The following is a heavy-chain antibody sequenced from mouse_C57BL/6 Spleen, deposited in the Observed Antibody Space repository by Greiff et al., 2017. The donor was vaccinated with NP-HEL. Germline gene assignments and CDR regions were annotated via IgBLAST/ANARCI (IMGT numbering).Heavy chain of an antibody. CDR2: INYDGSST. CDR1: GFTFSDYY. V-gene: IGHV5-16*01. J-gene: IGHJ1*03. Sequence: EVQLVESEGGLVQPGSSMKLSCTASGFTFSDYYMAWVRQVPEKGLGWVANINYDGSSTYYLDSLKSRFIISRDNATNILYLQMSSLKSEDTATYYCARDRDWYFDVWGTGTTVTVSS. CDR3: ARDRDWYFDV.